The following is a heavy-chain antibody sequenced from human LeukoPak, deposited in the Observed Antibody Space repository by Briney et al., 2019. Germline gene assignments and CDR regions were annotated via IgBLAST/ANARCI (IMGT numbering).Heavy chain of an antibody. CDR3: GGARRLLLAVLDY. D-gene: IGHD3-22*01. CDR2: INHSGST. Sequence: PSETLSLTCAVSGETFSGYYWSWIRQPPGKGLEWIGEINHSGSTNYNPSLKSRVTISLDTSKNQFSRQQRYSLAADATVYYCGGARRLLLAVLDYWGQGTLVTVSS. J-gene: IGHJ4*02. CDR1: GETFSGYY. V-gene: IGHV4-34*01.